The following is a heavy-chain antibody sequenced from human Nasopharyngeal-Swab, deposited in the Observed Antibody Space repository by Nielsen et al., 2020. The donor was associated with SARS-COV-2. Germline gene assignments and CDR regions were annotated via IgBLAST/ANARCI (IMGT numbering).Heavy chain of an antibody. D-gene: IGHD6-19*01. CDR3: TREGSSGWYNPPGSLTTWFDP. CDR1: GFTFGDYA. J-gene: IGHJ5*02. Sequence: GESLKISCTASGFTFGDYAMSWFRQAPGKGLEWVGFIRSKAYGGTTEYAASVKGRFTISRDDSKSIAYLQMNSLKTEDTAVYYCTREGSSGWYNPPGSLTTWFDPWGQGTLVTVSS. CDR2: IRSKAYGGTT. V-gene: IGHV3-49*03.